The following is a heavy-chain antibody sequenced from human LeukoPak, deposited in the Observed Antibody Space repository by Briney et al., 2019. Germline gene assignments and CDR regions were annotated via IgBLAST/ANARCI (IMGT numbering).Heavy chain of an antibody. Sequence: PSETLSLTCTVSGVSNSSYFWTWIRQPPGKGLEWIGYIYYSGTTNYNPSLQSRVTISVDTSKSQFSLKMSSVTAADTAVYYCARGHGAGSSYYYYGIDVWGQGTTVTVSS. D-gene: IGHD3-10*01. CDR2: IYYSGTT. V-gene: IGHV4-59*01. CDR1: GVSNSSYF. CDR3: ARGHGAGSSYYYYGIDV. J-gene: IGHJ6*02.